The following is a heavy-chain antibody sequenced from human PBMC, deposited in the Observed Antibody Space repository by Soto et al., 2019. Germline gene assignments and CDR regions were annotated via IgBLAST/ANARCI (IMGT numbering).Heavy chain of an antibody. CDR3: TTDSRVHYYYYYMDV. CDR2: IKSKTDGGTT. CDR1: GFTFSNAW. D-gene: IGHD2-2*01. J-gene: IGHJ6*03. Sequence: GGSLRLSCAASGFTFSNAWMSWVRQAPGKGLEWVGRIKSKTDGGTTDYAAPVKGRFTISRDDSKNTLYLQMNSLKTEDTAVYYCTTDSRVHYYYYYMDVWGKGTTVTVSS. V-gene: IGHV3-15*01.